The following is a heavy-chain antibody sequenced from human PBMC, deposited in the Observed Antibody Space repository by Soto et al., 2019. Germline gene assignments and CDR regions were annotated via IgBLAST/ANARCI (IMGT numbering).Heavy chain of an antibody. CDR2: INHSGST. V-gene: IGHV4-34*01. J-gene: IGHJ4*02. CDR3: ARARRYCSGGSCYSVFDY. D-gene: IGHD2-15*01. CDR1: GGSFSGYY. Sequence: SETLSLTCAVYGGSFSGYYWSWIRQPPGKGLEWIGEINHSGSTNYNPSLKSRVTISVDTSKNQFSLKLSSVTAADTAVYYCARARRYCSGGSCYSVFDYWGQGTLVTSPQ.